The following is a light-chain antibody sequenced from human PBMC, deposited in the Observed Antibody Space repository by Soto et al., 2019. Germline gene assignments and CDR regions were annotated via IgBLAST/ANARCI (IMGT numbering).Light chain of an antibody. J-gene: IGKJ3*01. CDR2: DAS. V-gene: IGKV1-33*01. CDR1: QYIDKY. CDR3: QQYDNLPLT. Sequence: QMTQSASALSGSIGDILTITCQASQYIDKYLSWYQQKPGKAPKLLIYDASNFETGVPSRFSGSGSGTEFTLTISSLQPEDIATYFCQQYDNLPLTFGPGTKVDTK.